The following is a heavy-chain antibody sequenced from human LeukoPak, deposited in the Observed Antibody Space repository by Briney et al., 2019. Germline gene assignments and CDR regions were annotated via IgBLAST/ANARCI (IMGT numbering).Heavy chain of an antibody. CDR2: ISNSGGST. V-gene: IGHV3-23*01. J-gene: IGHJ4*02. Sequence: GGSLRRSCAASGFTFSSYAMSWVRQAPGKGLEWVSAISNSGGSTNYADSVKGRFTISRDNSKNTLYLQMNSLRAEDTAVYYCAKRSCSGGGCNLDYLGQGTLVTVSS. CDR1: GFTFSSYA. D-gene: IGHD2-15*01. CDR3: AKRSCSGGGCNLDY.